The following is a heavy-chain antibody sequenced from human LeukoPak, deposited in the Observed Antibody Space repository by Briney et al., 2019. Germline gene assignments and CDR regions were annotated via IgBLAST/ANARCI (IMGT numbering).Heavy chain of an antibody. CDR2: IYYSGST. J-gene: IGHJ4*02. D-gene: IGHD1-26*01. Sequence: PLETLSLTCTVSGGSISSYYWSWIRQPPGKGLEWIGYIYYSGSTNYNPSLKSRVTISVDTSKNQFSLKLSSVTAADTAVYYCARTLSGSYDPFDYWGQGTLVTVSS. V-gene: IGHV4-59*01. CDR1: GGSISSYY. CDR3: ARTLSGSYDPFDY.